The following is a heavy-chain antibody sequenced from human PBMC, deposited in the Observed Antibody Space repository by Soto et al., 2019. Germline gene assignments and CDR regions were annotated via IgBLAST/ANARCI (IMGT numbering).Heavy chain of an antibody. J-gene: IGHJ6*02. D-gene: IGHD2-2*03. V-gene: IGHV3-30-3*01. CDR3: ARARGYCSSTRCLDYAMDV. CDR1: RFTFSSYA. Sequence: GGSLRLSCAASRFTFSSYAIKWVRQAPGKGLEWVALISYDGSTKYYADSVKGRFTISRDNSKNTLYMQMSSLRAEDTAVYYCARARGYCSSTRCLDYAMDVWGQGTTVTVSS. CDR2: ISYDGSTK.